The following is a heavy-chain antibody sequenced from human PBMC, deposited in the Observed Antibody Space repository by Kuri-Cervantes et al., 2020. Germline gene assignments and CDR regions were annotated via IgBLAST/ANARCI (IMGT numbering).Heavy chain of an antibody. Sequence: GGSLRLSCAASGFTFNIYGMHWVRQAPGKRLEWVSVISYDGSNKYYADSVKGRFTISRDNSKNTVYLQMNSLRAEDTAVYYCARDRSGCSSTSCYLDAFDIWGQGTMVTVSS. CDR2: ISYDGSNK. CDR1: GFTFNIYG. J-gene: IGHJ3*02. D-gene: IGHD2-2*01. V-gene: IGHV3-30*03. CDR3: ARDRSGCSSTSCYLDAFDI.